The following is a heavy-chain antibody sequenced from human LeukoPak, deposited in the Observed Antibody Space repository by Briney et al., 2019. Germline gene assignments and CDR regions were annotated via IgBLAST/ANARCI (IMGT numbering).Heavy chain of an antibody. CDR2: IGTAGDT. V-gene: IGHV3-13*01. CDR3: ARASRNGHFDY. Sequence: GGSQRLSCAASGYTFSSYDMHWVRQATGKGLEWVSAIGTAGDTYYPGSVKGRITISRENAKNSLYLQMNSLRAGDTAVYYCARASRNGHFDYWGQGTLVTVSS. D-gene: IGHD1-1*01. J-gene: IGHJ4*02. CDR1: GYTFSSYD.